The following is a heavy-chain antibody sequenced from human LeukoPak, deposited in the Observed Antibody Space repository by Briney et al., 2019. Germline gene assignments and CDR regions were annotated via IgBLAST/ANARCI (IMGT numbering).Heavy chain of an antibody. V-gene: IGHV1-2*02. J-gene: IGHJ4*02. D-gene: IGHD1-26*01. CDR2: LKPNSGGT. Sequence: SVKVSCKASGYTFTGYFMHWLRQAPGQGLEWMGWLKPNSGGTKYAQKFQGRVTMTWDTSITTAYMELSGLRSDDTAVYYCARLTGATQFDYWGQGTLVTVSS. CDR3: ARLTGATQFDY. CDR1: GYTFTGYF.